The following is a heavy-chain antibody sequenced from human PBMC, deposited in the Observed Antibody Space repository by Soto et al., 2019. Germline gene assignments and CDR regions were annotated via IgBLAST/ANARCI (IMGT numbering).Heavy chain of an antibody. D-gene: IGHD3-10*01. CDR3: ARGLGGPGSYSDY. CDR2: INAGNGNT. Sequence: QVKLVQSGAEVKKPGASLKVSCKASGYTFTSYAIHWVRQAPGQRLEWMGWINAGNGNTKYSQKFQGRVTITRDTSASTAYMELSSLRFEDMTVYYCARGLGGPGSYSDYWGQGTLVTVSS. CDR1: GYTFTSYA. V-gene: IGHV1-3*01. J-gene: IGHJ4*02.